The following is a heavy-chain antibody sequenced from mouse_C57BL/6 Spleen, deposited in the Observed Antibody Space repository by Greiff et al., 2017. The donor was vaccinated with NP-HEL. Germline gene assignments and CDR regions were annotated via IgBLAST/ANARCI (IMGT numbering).Heavy chain of an antibody. CDR2: IDPSDSYT. J-gene: IGHJ3*01. Sequence: QVQLQQPGAELVKPGASVKLSCKASGYTFTSYWMQWVKQRPGQGLEWIGEIDPSDSYTNYNQKFKGKATLTVDTSSSTAYMQLSSLTSEDSAVYYCARLGYGYDVGFAYWGQGTLVTVSA. CDR1: GYTFTSYW. V-gene: IGHV1-50*01. D-gene: IGHD2-2*01. CDR3: ARLGYGYDVGFAY.